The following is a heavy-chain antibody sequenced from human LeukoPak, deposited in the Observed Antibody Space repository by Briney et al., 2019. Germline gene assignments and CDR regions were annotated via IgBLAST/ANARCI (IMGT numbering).Heavy chain of an antibody. Sequence: GGSLRLSCAASGFTFSYYWMHWVRQAPGKGLVWVARIKTDGTSTGYADSVKGRFTISRDNSKNTLYLQMNNLRVDDTAVYYCAKKGQADDGGKPDWGQGTLVTVSS. CDR2: IKTDGTST. CDR1: GFTFSYYW. CDR3: AKKGQADDGGKPD. V-gene: IGHV3-74*01. J-gene: IGHJ4*02.